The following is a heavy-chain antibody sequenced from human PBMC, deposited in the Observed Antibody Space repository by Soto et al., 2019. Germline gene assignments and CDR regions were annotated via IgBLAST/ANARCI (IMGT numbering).Heavy chain of an antibody. V-gene: IGHV1-8*01. Sequence: ASVKVSCKASGYTFTSYDINWVRQATGQGLEWMGWMNPNSGNTGYAQKFQGRVTMTRNTSISTAYMELSSLRSEDTAVYYCARSYSGYWHDAFDSWGQGKMVTVSS. CDR2: MNPNSGNT. J-gene: IGHJ3*02. CDR1: GYTFTSYD. D-gene: IGHD5-12*01. CDR3: ARSYSGYWHDAFDS.